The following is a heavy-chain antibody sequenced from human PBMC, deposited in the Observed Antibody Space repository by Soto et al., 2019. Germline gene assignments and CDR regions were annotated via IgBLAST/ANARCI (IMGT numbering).Heavy chain of an antibody. V-gene: IGHV1-69*13. CDR2: IIPIFGTA. CDR1: GGSFSNYA. J-gene: IGHJ6*02. CDR3: ARADTAMVGGDYYYYGMDV. D-gene: IGHD5-18*01. Sequence: PVKVSCKASGGSFSNYAIAWVRQAPGQGLEWVGGIIPIFGTANYAQKFHGKVTITADESTSTAYMELSSLRSEDTAVYYCARADTAMVGGDYYYYGMDVWGQGTTVTVSS.